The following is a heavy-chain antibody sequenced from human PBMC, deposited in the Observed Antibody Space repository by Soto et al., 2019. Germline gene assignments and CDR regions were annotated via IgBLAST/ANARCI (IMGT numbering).Heavy chain of an antibody. J-gene: IGHJ6*02. CDR1: GYTFTSYA. D-gene: IGHD6-13*01. CDR3: ARGSWYKIYYYYGMDV. CDR2: INAGNGNT. V-gene: IGHV1-3*01. Sequence: GALVKVSCKASGYTFTSYAIHWVRPAPGQRLEWIGWINAGNGNTKYSQKFQGRVTITRDTSASTAYMELSSLRSEDTAVYYCARGSWYKIYYYYGMDVWGQGTTVTVSS.